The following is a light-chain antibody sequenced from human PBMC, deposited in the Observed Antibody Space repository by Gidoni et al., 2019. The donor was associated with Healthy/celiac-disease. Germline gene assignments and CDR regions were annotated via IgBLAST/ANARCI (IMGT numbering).Light chain of an antibody. CDR3: MQALQTLPWT. CDR2: LGS. CDR1: QSLLHSNGYNY. V-gene: IGKV2-28*01. Sequence: DIVMTQSPLSLPVTPGEPASISCRSSQSLLHSNGYNYLDWYLQKPGQSPQLPIYLGSNRASGVPDRFRGSGSGTDFTLKISRVKAEDVGVYYCMQALQTLPWTFXQXTKVEIK. J-gene: IGKJ1*01.